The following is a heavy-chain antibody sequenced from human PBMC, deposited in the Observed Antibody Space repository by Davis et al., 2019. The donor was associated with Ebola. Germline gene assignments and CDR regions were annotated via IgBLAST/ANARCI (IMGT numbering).Heavy chain of an antibody. CDR3: ARDLRYDSSGSDYYFYMDV. J-gene: IGHJ6*03. CDR2: IYYSGST. V-gene: IGHV4-31*03. Sequence: PSETLSLTCTVSGGSVRSSSHYWSWIRQHPGKGLEWIGYIYYSGSTYYKPSLKSRVTISLDTSKNQFSLNLSSVTAADTAVYYCARDLRYDSSGSDYYFYMDVWGKGTTVTVSS. CDR1: GGSVRSSSHY. D-gene: IGHD3-22*01.